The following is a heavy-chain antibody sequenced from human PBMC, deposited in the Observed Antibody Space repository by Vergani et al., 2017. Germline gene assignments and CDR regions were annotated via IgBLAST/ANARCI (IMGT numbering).Heavy chain of an antibody. D-gene: IGHD2-2*02. J-gene: IGHJ6*03. V-gene: IGHV3-30-3*01. CDR2: ISYDGSNK. Sequence: QVQLVESGGGVVQPGRSLRLYCAASGFTFSSYAMHWVRQAPGKGLEWVAVISYDGSNKYYTDSVKGRFTISRDNSKNTLSLQMNSLRAEDTAVYYCARDYCSSTSCYSIPYYYYYMDVWGKGTTVTVSS. CDR1: GFTFSSYA. CDR3: ARDYCSSTSCYSIPYYYYYMDV.